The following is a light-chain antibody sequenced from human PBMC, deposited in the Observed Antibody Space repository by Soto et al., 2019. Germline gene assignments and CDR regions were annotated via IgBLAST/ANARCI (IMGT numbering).Light chain of an antibody. CDR1: QAIRND. CDR2: GAS. CDR3: LQDYTYPWT. V-gene: IGKV1-6*01. J-gene: IGKJ1*01. Sequence: AIQMTQSPSSLSASVGDRVTITCRASQAIRNDLGWYQQKPGKAPTLLIFGASNLQPGVPVRFSASGSGTNFTLPISNLQPEDFATYYCLQDYTYPWTFGQGTQVDI.